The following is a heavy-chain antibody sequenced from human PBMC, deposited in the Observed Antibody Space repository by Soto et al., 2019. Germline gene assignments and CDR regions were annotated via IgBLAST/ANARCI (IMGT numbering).Heavy chain of an antibody. CDR2: ISYDGSNK. CDR1: GFTFSSYA. V-gene: IGHV3-30-3*01. J-gene: IGHJ4*02. Sequence: GGSLSLSCAASGFTFSSYAMHWVRQAPGKGLEWVAVISYDGSNKYYADSVKGRFTISRDNSKNTLYLQMNSLRAEDTAVYYCARSKQWPGSPFDYWGQGTLVTVSS. CDR3: ARSKQWPGSPFDY. D-gene: IGHD6-19*01.